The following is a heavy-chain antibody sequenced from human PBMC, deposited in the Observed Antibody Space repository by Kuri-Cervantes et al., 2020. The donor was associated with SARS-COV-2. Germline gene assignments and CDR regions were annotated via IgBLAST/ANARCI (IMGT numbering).Heavy chain of an antibody. CDR1: GFTFSSYA. CDR2: ISSSSSYI. Sequence: GESLKISCAASGFTFSSYAMSWVRQAPGKGLEWVSSISSSSSYIYYADSVKGRFTISRDNAKNSLYLQMNSLRAEDTAVYYCARDFYFDYWGQGTLVTVSS. J-gene: IGHJ4*02. V-gene: IGHV3-21*04. CDR3: ARDFYFDY.